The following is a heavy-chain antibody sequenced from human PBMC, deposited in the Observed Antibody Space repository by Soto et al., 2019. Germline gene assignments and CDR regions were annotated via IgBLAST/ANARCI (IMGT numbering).Heavy chain of an antibody. J-gene: IGHJ3*02. CDR1: GFTFSSYG. D-gene: IGHD3-22*01. V-gene: IGHV3-30*18. Sequence: QVQLVESGGGVVQPGRSLRLSCAASGFTFSSYGMHWVRQAPGKGLEWVAVISYDGSNKYYADSVKGRFTISRDNSKNTLYLQMNSLRAEDTAVYYCAKEYYYDSRGYWADAFDIWGQGTMVTVSS. CDR2: ISYDGSNK. CDR3: AKEYYYDSRGYWADAFDI.